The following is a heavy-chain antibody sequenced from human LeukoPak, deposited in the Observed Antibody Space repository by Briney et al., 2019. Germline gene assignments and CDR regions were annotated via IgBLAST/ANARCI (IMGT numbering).Heavy chain of an antibody. J-gene: IGHJ5*02. CDR3: ARYGSAHWFDP. CDR1: GGSISSYD. V-gene: IGHV4-59*01. D-gene: IGHD4-17*01. Sequence: PSETLSLTCTVSGGSISSYDWSWIRQPPGKGLEWIGFIRYSGCTNYNPSLKSRVTISVDTSKNQFSLRLTSVTAADTAVYYCARYGSAHWFDPWGQGTLVTVSS. CDR2: IRYSGCT.